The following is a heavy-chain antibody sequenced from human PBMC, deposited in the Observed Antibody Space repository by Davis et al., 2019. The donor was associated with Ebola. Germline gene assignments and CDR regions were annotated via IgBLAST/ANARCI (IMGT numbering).Heavy chain of an antibody. CDR1: DGSFSRYS. Sequence: PSETLSLTCAVYDGSFSRYSYSWIRQPPGKGLEWVGEINPDGSTNYNPTLRSRAPISVNTPKKQISLKLNSVTAADTAVYYCARGRVSGVVIPPSAGYYFDLWGQGILVTVSS. D-gene: IGHD3-3*01. J-gene: IGHJ4*02. CDR2: INPDGST. V-gene: IGHV4-34*01. CDR3: ARGRVSGVVIPPSAGYYFDL.